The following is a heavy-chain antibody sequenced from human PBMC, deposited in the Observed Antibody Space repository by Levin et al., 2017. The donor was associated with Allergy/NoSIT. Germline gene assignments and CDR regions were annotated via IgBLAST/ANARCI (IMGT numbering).Heavy chain of an antibody. CDR1: GGSISSYY. V-gene: IGHV4-59*01. CDR2: IYYSGST. D-gene: IGHD6-19*01. J-gene: IGHJ6*02. CDR3: ARDPGAGYGIAVAGKGFHYYGMDV. Sequence: SETLSLTCTVSGGSISSYYWSWIRQPPGKGLEWIGYIYYSGSTNYNPSLKSRVTISVDTSKNQFSLKLSSVTAADTAVYYCARDPGAGYGIAVAGKGFHYYGMDVWGQGTTVTVSS.